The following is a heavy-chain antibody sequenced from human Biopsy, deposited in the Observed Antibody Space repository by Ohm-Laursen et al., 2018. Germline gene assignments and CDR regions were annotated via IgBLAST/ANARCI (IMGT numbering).Heavy chain of an antibody. CDR3: ARGYSRRVSIFEASIYWFDT. Sequence: SVTASYQPSAPSFITYDANWARQAGGQGLGWKVWMILIRGKTGYAQWIQGRVTLTMNPSISTDYMELSGLRSEDTAVYVCARGYSRRVSIFEASIYWFDTWGQGTLVTVSS. J-gene: IGHJ5*02. D-gene: IGHD6-6*01. CDR2: MILIRGKT. CDR1: APSFITYD. V-gene: IGHV1-8*01.